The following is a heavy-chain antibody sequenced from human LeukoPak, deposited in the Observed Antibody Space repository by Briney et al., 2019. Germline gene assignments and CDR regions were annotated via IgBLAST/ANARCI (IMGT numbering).Heavy chain of an antibody. J-gene: IGHJ3*02. V-gene: IGHV4-4*07. Sequence: PSETLSLTCTVSGGSISSYYWSWIRQPAGKGLEWIGRIYTSGSTNYNPSLESRVTMSVDTSKNQFSLKLSSVTAADTAVYYCARDAYSSSWYRDDAFDIWGQGTMVTVSS. CDR1: GGSISSYY. CDR2: IYTSGST. D-gene: IGHD6-13*01. CDR3: ARDAYSSSWYRDDAFDI.